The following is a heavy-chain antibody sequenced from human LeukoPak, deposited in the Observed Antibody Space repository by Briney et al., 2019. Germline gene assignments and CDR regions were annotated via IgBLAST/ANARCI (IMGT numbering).Heavy chain of an antibody. Sequence: ASVNVSCQVSGYILPELPLHWVRPAPGKGLEWMGGFDPEDGETIYAQKFQGRVTMTEDTSTDTAYMELSSLRSEDTAVYYCATLRSGRYCSSTSCSQDYWGQGTLVTVSS. CDR3: ATLRSGRYCSSTSCSQDY. CDR1: GYILPELP. J-gene: IGHJ4*02. D-gene: IGHD2-2*01. V-gene: IGHV1-24*01. CDR2: FDPEDGET.